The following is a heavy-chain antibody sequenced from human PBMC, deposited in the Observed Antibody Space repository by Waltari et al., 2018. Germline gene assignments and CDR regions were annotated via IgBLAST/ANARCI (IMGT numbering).Heavy chain of an antibody. CDR3: AKDESIVVVVAATSDY. D-gene: IGHD2-15*01. J-gene: IGHJ4*02. CDR1: GFTFISYA. Sequence: EVQLVESGGGLVQPGGSLRLSCAASGFTFISYAMSWVRQAPGKGLEWVSAISGMGGSTYYADSVKGRFTISRDNSKNTLYLQMNSLRAEDTAVYYCAKDESIVVVVAATSDYWGQGTLVTVSS. V-gene: IGHV3-23*04. CDR2: ISGMGGST.